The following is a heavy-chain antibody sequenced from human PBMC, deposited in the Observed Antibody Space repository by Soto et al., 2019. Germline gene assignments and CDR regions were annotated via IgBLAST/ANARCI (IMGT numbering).Heavy chain of an antibody. J-gene: IGHJ6*02. CDR1: GYTFTSYG. CDR2: ISAYNGNT. CDR3: ARLGIAPRIYYYYGMDV. Sequence: QVQLVQSGAEAKKPGASVKVSCKASGYTFTSYGISWVRQAPGQGLEWMGWISAYNGNTNYAQKLQGRVTMTTDTSTSTAYMELRSLRSDDTAVYYCARLGIAPRIYYYYGMDVWGQGTTVTVSS. D-gene: IGHD6-6*01. V-gene: IGHV1-18*01.